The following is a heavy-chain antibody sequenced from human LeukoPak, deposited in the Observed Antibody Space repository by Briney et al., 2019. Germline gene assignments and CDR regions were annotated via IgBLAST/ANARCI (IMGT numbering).Heavy chain of an antibody. V-gene: IGHV3-53*01. D-gene: IGHD1-26*01. Sequence: GGSLRLSCAASGFTVSSNYMSWVRQAPGKGLEWVSVIYSGGSTYYADSVKGRFTISRDNSKNTLYLQMNSLRAEDTAVYYCAKQSPYGGRFGVDDDWGRGTLVTVSS. J-gene: IGHJ4*02. CDR2: IYSGGST. CDR3: AKQSPYGGRFGVDDD. CDR1: GFTVSSNY.